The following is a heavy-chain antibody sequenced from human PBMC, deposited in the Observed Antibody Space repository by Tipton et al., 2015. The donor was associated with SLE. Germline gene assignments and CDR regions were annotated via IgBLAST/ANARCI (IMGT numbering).Heavy chain of an antibody. D-gene: IGHD5-18*01. CDR3: ARDLGHLWSKGYFDH. CDR2: IYYSGTT. V-gene: IGHV4-39*07. J-gene: IGHJ4*02. CDR1: GGSISSSSYY. Sequence: TLSRTCTVSGGSISSSSYYWGWIRQPPGKGLEWIGSIYYSGTTYYNPSLKSRVTISVDTSKNQFSLKLSSVTAADTAVYYCARDLGHLWSKGYFDHWGQGTLVTVSS.